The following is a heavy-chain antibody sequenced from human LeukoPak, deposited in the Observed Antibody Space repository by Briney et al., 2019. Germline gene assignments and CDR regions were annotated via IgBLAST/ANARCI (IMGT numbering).Heavy chain of an antibody. Sequence: SEALSLTCTVSGGSISSSPYSWAWIRQPPGKGLEWIGSIYYSGRSYYKVSLKSRVIISLDTPNNQFSLKVSSVTAADTALYYCARVPLSTAYLHYYSMDVWGKGTTVTVSS. J-gene: IGHJ6*03. D-gene: IGHD2-21*02. CDR2: IYYSGRS. V-gene: IGHV4-39*07. CDR1: GGSISSSPYS. CDR3: ARVPLSTAYLHYYSMDV.